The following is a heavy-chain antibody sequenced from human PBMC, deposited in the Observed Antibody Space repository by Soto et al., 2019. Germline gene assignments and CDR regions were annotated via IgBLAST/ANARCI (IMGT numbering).Heavy chain of an antibody. V-gene: IGHV4-59*01. CDR2: IYYSGST. D-gene: IGHD6-19*01. CDR1: GGSISSYY. CDR3: ARGLGRRKSGWSSLDYAFDI. J-gene: IGHJ3*02. Sequence: SETLSLTCTVSGGSISSYYWSWIRQPPGKGLEWIGYIYYSGSTNYNPSLKSRVTISVDTSKNQFSLKLSSVTAADTAVYYCARGLGRRKSGWSSLDYAFDIWGQGTMVTVSS.